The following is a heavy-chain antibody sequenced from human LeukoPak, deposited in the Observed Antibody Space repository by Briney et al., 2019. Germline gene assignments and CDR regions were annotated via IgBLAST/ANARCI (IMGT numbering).Heavy chain of an antibody. CDR2: IYPGDSNT. V-gene: IGHV5-51*01. Sequence: GESLKISRKGSGYNLNNYWIGWVRQMPGKGLEWMGIIYPGDSNTKYSPSFQGQVTISADNPINTAFLQWSSLKASDTAMYYCARLPRSGGSCYHFDFWGQGTLVTVSS. CDR3: ARLPRSGGSCYHFDF. CDR1: GYNLNNYW. J-gene: IGHJ4*02. D-gene: IGHD2-15*01.